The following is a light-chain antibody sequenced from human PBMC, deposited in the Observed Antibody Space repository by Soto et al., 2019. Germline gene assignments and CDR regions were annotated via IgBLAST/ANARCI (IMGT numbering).Light chain of an antibody. CDR1: SSDVGSYNL. Sequence: QSALTQPASVSGSPGQSITISCTGTSSDVGSYNLASWYQQHPGKAPKLMIYEVSKRPSGVSNRFSGSKSGNTASLTISGLQAEDEADYYCCSYAGSSTPYVFGTGTKLTVL. J-gene: IGLJ1*01. V-gene: IGLV2-23*02. CDR3: CSYAGSSTPYV. CDR2: EVS.